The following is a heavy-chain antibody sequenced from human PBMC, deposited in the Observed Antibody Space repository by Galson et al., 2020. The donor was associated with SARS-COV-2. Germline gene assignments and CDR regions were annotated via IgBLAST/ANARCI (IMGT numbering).Heavy chain of an antibody. Sequence: SQASETLSLTCAVYGGSFSGYYWSWIRQPPGKGLEWIGEINHSGSTNYNPSLKSRVTISVDTSKNQFSLKLSSVTAADTAVYYCARRWAFGGVIVPYFDYWGQGTLVTVSS. J-gene: IGHJ4*02. CDR1: GGSFSGYY. D-gene: IGHD3-16*02. CDR3: ARRWAFGGVIVPYFDY. CDR2: INHSGST. V-gene: IGHV4-34*01.